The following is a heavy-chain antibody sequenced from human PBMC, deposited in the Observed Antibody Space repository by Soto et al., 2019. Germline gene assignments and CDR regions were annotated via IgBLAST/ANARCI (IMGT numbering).Heavy chain of an antibody. CDR2: IYHRGST. CDR1: GGSISSDDW. J-gene: IGHJ5*02. Sequence: SETLSLTCAVSGGSISSDDWWSWVRQPPGKGLEWIGEIYHRGSTNYNPSLKSRVTISVDKSKNHFSLKLTSMTAADTAVYYCARDKGYGDNGFDLWGQGILVTVSS. V-gene: IGHV4-4*02. D-gene: IGHD4-17*01. CDR3: ARDKGYGDNGFDL.